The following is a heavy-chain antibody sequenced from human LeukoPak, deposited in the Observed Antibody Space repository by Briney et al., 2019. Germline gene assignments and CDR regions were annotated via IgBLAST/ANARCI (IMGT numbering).Heavy chain of an antibody. Sequence: PSQTLSLTCAVSGGSISSGGYSWSWIRQPPGKGLEWIGNIYHSGSTYYNPSLKSRVTISVDTSKNQFSLKLSSVTAADTAVYYCARAGRIWYFDLWGRGTLVTVSS. CDR1: GGSISSGGYS. CDR2: IYHSGST. J-gene: IGHJ2*01. D-gene: IGHD2-15*01. V-gene: IGHV4-30-2*05. CDR3: ARAGRIWYFDL.